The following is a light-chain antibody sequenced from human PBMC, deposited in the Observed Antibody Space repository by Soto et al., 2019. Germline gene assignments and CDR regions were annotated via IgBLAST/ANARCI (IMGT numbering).Light chain of an antibody. Sequence: QSVLTQPPSVSGSPGPRVTISCTGSSSNIGVGYDVHWYQPLPGTAPKLLIYGNSNRPSGVPDRFSGSKSGTSASLAITGLPAEDEADYYGQSYDSSLSGSYVFGTGTKLTVL. CDR3: QSYDSSLSGSYV. J-gene: IGLJ1*01. CDR2: GNS. CDR1: SSNIGVGYD. V-gene: IGLV1-40*01.